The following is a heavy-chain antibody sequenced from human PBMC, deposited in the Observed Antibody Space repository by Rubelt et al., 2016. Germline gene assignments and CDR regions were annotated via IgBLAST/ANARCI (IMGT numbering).Heavy chain of an antibody. CDR3: ARDLVGVVITTHDAFDI. J-gene: IGHJ3*02. D-gene: IGHD3-22*01. Sequence: QVQLVQSGAEVKKPGSSVKVSCKASGGTFSSYAISWLRQAPGQGLEWMGGIIPIFGLANYEQKFQGRVTITADKSTSTAYRERSSLRSEDTAVYYCARDLVGVVITTHDAFDIWGQGTMVTVSS. CDR1: GGTFSSYA. CDR2: IIPIFGLA. V-gene: IGHV1-69*17.